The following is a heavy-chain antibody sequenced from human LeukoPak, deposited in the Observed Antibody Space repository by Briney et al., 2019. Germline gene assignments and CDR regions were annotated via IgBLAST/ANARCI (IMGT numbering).Heavy chain of an antibody. CDR2: LNPSGGST. CDR1: GYTGTSYY. CDR3: ASVYSYGMDV. V-gene: IGHV1-46*01. J-gene: IGHJ6*02. Sequence: ASVKVSCMASGYTGTSYYMHWVRQAHGQGLEWMGILNPSGGSTSYAQKFQGRATLTRATSTSTVYMELSSLRSEDTAVYYCASVYSYGMDVWGQGTTVIVSS. D-gene: IGHD4-11*01.